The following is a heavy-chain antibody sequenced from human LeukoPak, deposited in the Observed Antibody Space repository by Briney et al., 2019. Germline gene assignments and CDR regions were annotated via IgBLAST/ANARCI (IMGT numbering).Heavy chain of an antibody. CDR1: GFTFSSYA. Sequence: GGSLRLSCAAPGFTFSSYAMSWVRQAPGKGLEWVSAISGSGGSTYYADSVKGRFTISRDNSKNTLYLQMNSLRAEDTAVYYCARDLTMVIDAFDIWGQGTMVTVSS. CDR3: ARDLTMVIDAFDI. CDR2: ISGSGGST. D-gene: IGHD4/OR15-4a*01. J-gene: IGHJ3*02. V-gene: IGHV3-23*01.